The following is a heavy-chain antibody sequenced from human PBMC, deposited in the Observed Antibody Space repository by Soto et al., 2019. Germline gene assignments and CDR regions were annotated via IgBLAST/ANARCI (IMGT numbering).Heavy chain of an antibody. CDR3: VRDHVTPGLYFDK. CDR1: GFTFSSLG. V-gene: IGHV3-30*03. D-gene: IGHD2-8*02. CDR2: ITYEGSNK. Sequence: GGSLRLSWAASGFTFSSLGMRWVRQAPGKGLEWVAVITYEGSNKYYADSVKGRFTISRDNAKNLLYLQMNSLTVGDTAVYSCVRDHVTPGLYFDKWGQGTLVTVSS. J-gene: IGHJ4*02.